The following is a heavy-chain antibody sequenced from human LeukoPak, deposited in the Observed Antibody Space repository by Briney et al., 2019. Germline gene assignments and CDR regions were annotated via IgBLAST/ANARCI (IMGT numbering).Heavy chain of an antibody. CDR3: ARGLDYYGSGSYYKGGARWFDP. D-gene: IGHD3-10*01. CDR2: INHSGST. V-gene: IGHV4-34*01. Sequence: SETLSLTCTVSGGSISSYYWSWIRQPPGKGLEWIGEINHSGSTNYNPSLKSRVTISVDTSKNQFSLKLSSVTAADTAVYYCARGLDYYGSGSYYKGGARWFDPWGQGTLVTVSS. J-gene: IGHJ5*02. CDR1: GGSISSYY.